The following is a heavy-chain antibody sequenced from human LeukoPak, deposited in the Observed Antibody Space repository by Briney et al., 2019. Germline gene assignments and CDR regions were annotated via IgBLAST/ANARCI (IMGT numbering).Heavy chain of an antibody. Sequence: SQTLSLTCTVSGGSISSGSYYRSWIRQPAGKGLEWIGRIYTSGSTNYNPSLKSRVTISVDTSKNQFSLKLSSVTAADTAVYYCASPRGGLYFYYFDYWGQGTLVTVSS. CDR2: IYTSGST. V-gene: IGHV4-61*02. J-gene: IGHJ4*02. D-gene: IGHD3-10*01. CDR3: ASPRGGLYFYYFDY. CDR1: GGSISSGSYY.